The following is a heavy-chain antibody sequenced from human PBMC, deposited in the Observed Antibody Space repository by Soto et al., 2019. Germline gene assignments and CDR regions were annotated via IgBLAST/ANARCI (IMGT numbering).Heavy chain of an antibody. D-gene: IGHD6-19*01. CDR1: GFTFSSYS. V-gene: IGHV3-21*01. J-gene: IGHJ4*02. Sequence: VGSLRLSGAASGFTFSSYSMNWVRQAPGKGLEWVSSITSSNYIYYADSVKGRFTISRANAKNSLYLQMNSLRAEASAVYYCARDGGQWLFQPQNYFDSWGQGTLVTVSS. CDR3: ARDGGQWLFQPQNYFDS. CDR2: ITSSNYI.